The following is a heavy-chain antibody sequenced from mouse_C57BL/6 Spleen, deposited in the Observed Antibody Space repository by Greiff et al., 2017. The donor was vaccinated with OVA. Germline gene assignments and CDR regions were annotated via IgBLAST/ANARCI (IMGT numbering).Heavy chain of an antibody. V-gene: IGHV5-9-1*02. J-gene: IGHJ3*01. CDR1: GFTFSSYA. CDR2: ISSGGDYI. D-gene: IGHD2-3*01. Sequence: EVQLVESGEGLVKPGGSLKLSCAASGFTFSSYAMSWVRQTPEKRLEWVAYISSGGDYIYYADTVKGRFTISRDNARNTLYLQMSSLKSEDTAMYYCTRDETLYDPPGFAYWGQGTLVTVSA. CDR3: TRDETLYDPPGFAY.